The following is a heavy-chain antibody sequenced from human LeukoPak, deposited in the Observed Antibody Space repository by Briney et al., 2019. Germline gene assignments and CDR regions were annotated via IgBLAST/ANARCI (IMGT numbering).Heavy chain of an antibody. J-gene: IGHJ6*03. CDR1: GFIFSSYW. V-gene: IGHV3-74*01. CDR2: INSDGSST. D-gene: IGHD3-3*01. CDR3: ARVGEWFYYYYYYMDV. Sequence: GGSLRLSCAASGFIFSSYWMSWVRQAPGKGLGWVSRINSDGSSTSYADSVKGRFTISRDNAKNTLYLQMNSLRAEDTAVYYCARVGEWFYYYYYYMDVWGKGTTVTVSS.